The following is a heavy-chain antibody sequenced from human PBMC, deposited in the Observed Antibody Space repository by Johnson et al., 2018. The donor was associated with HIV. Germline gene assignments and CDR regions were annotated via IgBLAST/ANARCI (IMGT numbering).Heavy chain of an antibody. CDR1: GFTFSDYY. V-gene: IGHV3-66*01. J-gene: IGHJ3*02. CDR3: ARSQVAATSEGAFDI. D-gene: IGHD2-15*01. Sequence: VQLVESGGGLVKPGGSLRLSCAASGFTFSDYYMSWIRQAPGKGLEWVSVIYSGGSTYYADSVKGRFTISRDNSKNTLYLQMNSLRAEDPAVYYCARSQVAATSEGAFDIWGQGTMVTVSS. CDR2: IYSGGST.